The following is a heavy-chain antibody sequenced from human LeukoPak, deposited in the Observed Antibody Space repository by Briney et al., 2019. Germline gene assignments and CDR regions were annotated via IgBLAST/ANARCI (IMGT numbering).Heavy chain of an antibody. Sequence: SETLSLTCTVSGGSISSGDYYWSWIRQPPGKGLEWIGYIYHSGCTYYNPSLKSRVTISVDRSKNQFSLKLSSVTAADTAVYYCARNRYYDSSGWYFDYWGQGTLVTVSS. CDR2: IYHSGCT. J-gene: IGHJ4*02. D-gene: IGHD3-22*01. CDR3: ARNRYYDSSGWYFDY. V-gene: IGHV4-30-2*01. CDR1: GGSISSGDYY.